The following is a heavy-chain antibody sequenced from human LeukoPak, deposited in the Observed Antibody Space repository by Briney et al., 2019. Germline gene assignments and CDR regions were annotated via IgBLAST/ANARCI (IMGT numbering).Heavy chain of an antibody. V-gene: IGHV4-39*01. CDR2: IYYSGNT. D-gene: IGHD6-13*01. CDR3: ARGHCRTNNCPHDSSWPFDP. CDR1: GVSISSSNSY. J-gene: IGHJ5*02. Sequence: SETLSLTCTVSGVSISSSNSYWGWIRQPPGKGLEWIVSIYYSGNTYYNASLKSQVSISIDTSKNQFSLRLNSVTAADTAVYYCARGHCRTNNCPHDSSWPFDPWGQGTLVTVSS.